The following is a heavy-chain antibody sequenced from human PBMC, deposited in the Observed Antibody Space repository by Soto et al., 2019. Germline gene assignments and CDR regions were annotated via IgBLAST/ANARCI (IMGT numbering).Heavy chain of an antibody. CDR2: IGTAGDT. J-gene: IGHJ6*02. CDR1: GFTFSSYD. CDR3: AKGRSYYYYYGVDV. D-gene: IGHD1-26*01. V-gene: IGHV3-13*01. Sequence: PGGSLRLSCAASGFTFSSYDMHWVRQATGKGLEWVSLIGTAGDTYYPDSVKGRFTISRENAKNSLYLQMNSLRAEDTALHYCAKGRSYYYYYGVDVWGQGTTVTVSS.